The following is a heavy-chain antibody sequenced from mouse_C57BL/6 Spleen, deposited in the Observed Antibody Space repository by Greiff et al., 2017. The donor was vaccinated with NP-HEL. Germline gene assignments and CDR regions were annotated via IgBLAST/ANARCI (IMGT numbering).Heavy chain of an antibody. V-gene: IGHV2-9-1*01. Sequence: VKLVESGPGLVAPSQSLSLTCTVSGFSLTSYAISWVRQPPGKGLEWLGVIWTGGGTNYNSALKSRLSISKDNSKSQVFLKMNSLQTDDTARYYCARKGDYSKYEVYFDDWGKGTTLTVAS. J-gene: IGHJ2*01. CDR1: GFSLTSYA. D-gene: IGHD2-5*01. CDR3: ARKGDYSKYEVYFDD. CDR2: IWTGGGT.